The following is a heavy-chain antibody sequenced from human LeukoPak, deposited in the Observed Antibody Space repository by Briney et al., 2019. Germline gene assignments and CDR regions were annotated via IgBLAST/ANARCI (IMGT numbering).Heavy chain of an antibody. J-gene: IGHJ4*02. CDR3: ARLGGSSGYYLFDY. CDR2: LYYSGST. Sequence: SETLSLTCTVSGGSISSSSYYWGWIRQPPGKGLEWIGTLYYSGSTYYNPSLKSRVTISVDTSKNQFSLKLSSVTAADTAVYYCARLGGSSGYYLFDYWGQGTLVTVSS. D-gene: IGHD3-22*01. V-gene: IGHV4-39*01. CDR1: GGSISSSSYY.